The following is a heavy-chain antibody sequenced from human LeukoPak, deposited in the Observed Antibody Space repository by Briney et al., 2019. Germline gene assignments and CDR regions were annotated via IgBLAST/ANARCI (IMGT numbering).Heavy chain of an antibody. CDR1: GYTFTSYY. J-gene: IGHJ4*02. Sequence: GASVKVSCKASGYTFTSYYMHWVRQAPGQGLEWMGIINPSGGSTGYAQKFQGRVTMTRDTSTSTVYMELSSLRSEDTAVYYCARARAAAAAFDYWGQGTLVTVSS. D-gene: IGHD6-13*01. V-gene: IGHV1-46*01. CDR2: INPSGGST. CDR3: ARARAAAAAFDY.